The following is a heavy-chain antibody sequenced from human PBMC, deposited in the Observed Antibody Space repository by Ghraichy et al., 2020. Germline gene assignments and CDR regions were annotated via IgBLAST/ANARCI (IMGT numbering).Heavy chain of an antibody. D-gene: IGHD3-22*01. CDR2: INPNSGGT. V-gene: IGHV1-2*02. J-gene: IGHJ4*02. Sequence: ASVNVSCKASGYTFTGYYMHRVRQAPGQGLEWMGWINPNSGGTNYAQKFQGRVTMTGDTSISTAYMELSRLRSDDTAVYYCAREAGTPYYYDSSGYTLDYWGQGTLVTVSS. CDR1: GYTFTGYY. CDR3: AREAGTPYYYDSSGYTLDY.